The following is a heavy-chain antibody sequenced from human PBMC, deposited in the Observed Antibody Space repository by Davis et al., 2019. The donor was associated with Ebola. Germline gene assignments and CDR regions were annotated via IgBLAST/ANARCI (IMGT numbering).Heavy chain of an antibody. D-gene: IGHD3-16*02. V-gene: IGHV1-46*01. CDR2: INPSGGST. J-gene: IGHJ3*02. CDR3: ARDLGGVIVKGDAFDI. CDR1: GYTFTSYY. Sequence: AASVKVSCKASGYTFTSYYMHWVRQAPGQGLEWMGIINPSGGSTSYAQKFQGRVTITADESTSTAYMELSSLRSEDTAVYYCARDLGGVIVKGDAFDIWGQGTMVTVSS.